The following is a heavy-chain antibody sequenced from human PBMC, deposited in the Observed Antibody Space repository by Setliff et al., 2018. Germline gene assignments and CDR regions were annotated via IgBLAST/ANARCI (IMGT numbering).Heavy chain of an antibody. D-gene: IGHD5-12*01. J-gene: IGHJ4*02. CDR2: IDPSGGT. CDR1: GGSISSGSNY. CDR3: ARHVKVATEYFDC. Sequence: SETLSLTCTVSGGSISSGSNYWSWIRQPAGRGLEWIGHIDPSGGTYYNPSLKSRVTMSVDTSKNLFSLKLNSVTAADTALYYCARHVKVATEYFDCWGQGTLVTVSS. V-gene: IGHV4-61*09.